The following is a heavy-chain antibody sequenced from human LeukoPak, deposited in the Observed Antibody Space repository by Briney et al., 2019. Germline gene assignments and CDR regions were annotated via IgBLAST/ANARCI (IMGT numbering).Heavy chain of an antibody. J-gene: IGHJ4*02. CDR3: AKGTSVTAIRYFDS. CDR2: ITGSGGGI. V-gene: IGHV3-23*01. CDR1: GFTFSSYA. Sequence: GGSLRLSCAASGFTFSSYAMTWVRQAPGKGLEWVSLITGSGGGIYYADSLKGRLNIYRENSKNTLYLKMSSLRADDTAVYYCAKGTSVTAIRYFDSWGQGTQVTVSS. D-gene: IGHD2-21*02.